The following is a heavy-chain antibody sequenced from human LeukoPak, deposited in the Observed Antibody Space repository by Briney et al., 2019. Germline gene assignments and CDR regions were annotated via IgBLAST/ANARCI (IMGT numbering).Heavy chain of an antibody. V-gene: IGHV3-48*04. CDR1: GFTFSSYS. J-gene: IGHJ4*02. Sequence: GGSLRLSCAASGFTFSSYSMNWVRQAPGKGLEWVSYISSSSTIYYADSVKGRFTISRDNAKNSLYLQMNSLRAEDTAVYYCARGRSWSDYWGQGTLVTVSS. CDR2: ISSSSTI. CDR3: ARGRSWSDY. D-gene: IGHD1-26*01.